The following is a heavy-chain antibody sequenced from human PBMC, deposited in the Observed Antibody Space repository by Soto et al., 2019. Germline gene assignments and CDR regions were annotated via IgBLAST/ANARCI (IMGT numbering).Heavy chain of an antibody. CDR2: INPNSGGT. CDR1: GSTFTGYY. J-gene: IGHJ5*02. D-gene: IGHD3-3*01. CDR3: ARVPNDFWSGYPFDP. V-gene: IGHV1-2*02. Sequence: ASVKVSCKASGSTFTGYYMHWVRQAPGQGLEWMGWINPNSGGTNYAQKFQGRVTMTRDTSISTAYMELSRLRSDDTAVYYRARVPNDFWSGYPFDPWGQGTLVTVSS.